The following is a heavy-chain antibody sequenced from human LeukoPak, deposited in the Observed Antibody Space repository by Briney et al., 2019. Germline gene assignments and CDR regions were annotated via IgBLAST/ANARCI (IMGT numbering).Heavy chain of an antibody. CDR3: GRAMDV. J-gene: IGHJ6*02. Sequence: PGGSLRLSCAASGFTFSNYWMSWVRQAPGKGLEWVAKIKQDGSEEYYVDSVKGRFTISRDNAKNSLFLQMNSLRAEDTAVYYCGRAMDVWGQGTTVTVSS. CDR2: IKQDGSEE. CDR1: GFTFSNYW. V-gene: IGHV3-7*01.